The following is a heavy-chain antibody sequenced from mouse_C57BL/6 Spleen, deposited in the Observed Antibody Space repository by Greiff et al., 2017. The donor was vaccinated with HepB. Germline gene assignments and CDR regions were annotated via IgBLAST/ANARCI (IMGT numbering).Heavy chain of an antibody. Sequence: VQLQQSGAELARPGASVKLSCKASGYTFTSYGISWVKQRPGQGLEWIGEIYPRSGNTYYNEKFKGKATLTADKSSSTAYMELRSLTSEDSAVYFCARWGYSNYSFAYWGQGTLVTVSA. CDR3: ARWGYSNYSFAY. D-gene: IGHD2-5*01. CDR1: GYTFTSYG. CDR2: IYPRSGNT. J-gene: IGHJ3*01. V-gene: IGHV1-81*01.